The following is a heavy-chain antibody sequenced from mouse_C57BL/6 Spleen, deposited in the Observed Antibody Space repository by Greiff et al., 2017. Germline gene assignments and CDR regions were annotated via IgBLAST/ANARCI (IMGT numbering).Heavy chain of an antibody. V-gene: IGHV1-39*01. J-gene: IGHJ3*01. CDR2: INPNYGTN. CDR3: ARCNGGAWFAY. Sequence: EVKLMESGPELVKPGASVKISCKASGYSFTDYNMNWVKQSNGKSLEWIGVINPNYGTNSYNQKFKGKATLTVDQSSSTAYMQLNSLTSEDSAVYYCARCNGGAWFAYWGQGTLVTVSA. CDR1: GYSFTDYN.